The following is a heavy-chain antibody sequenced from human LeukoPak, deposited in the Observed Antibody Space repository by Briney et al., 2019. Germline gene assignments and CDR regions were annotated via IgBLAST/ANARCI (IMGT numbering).Heavy chain of an antibody. J-gene: IGHJ4*02. CDR1: GFTFSSYS. CDR3: ARDPGDVCNSCYNV. CDR2: ISSSSSYI. V-gene: IGHV3-21*01. Sequence: GGSLRLSCAASGFTFSSYSMNWVRQAPGKGLEWVSSISSSSSYIYYADSVKGRFTISRDNAKNSLYLQMNSLRAEDTAVYYCARDPGDVCNSCYNVWGQGTLVTVSS. D-gene: IGHD2-2*02.